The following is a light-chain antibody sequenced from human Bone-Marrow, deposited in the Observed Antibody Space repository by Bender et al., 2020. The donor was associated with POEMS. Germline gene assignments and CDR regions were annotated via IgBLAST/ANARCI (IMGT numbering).Light chain of an antibody. J-gene: IGLJ1*01. V-gene: IGLV2-14*02. CDR3: SSYTGTSTTSV. CDR2: NVN. CDR1: SSDVGSYNL. Sequence: QSALTQPASVSGSPGQSITISCTGTSSDVGSYNLFSWYQQHPGKVPKLIIYNVNTRPSGVSNRFSGSKSVNTASLAISGLQSEDEADYYCSSYTGTSTTSVFGTGTKVTVL.